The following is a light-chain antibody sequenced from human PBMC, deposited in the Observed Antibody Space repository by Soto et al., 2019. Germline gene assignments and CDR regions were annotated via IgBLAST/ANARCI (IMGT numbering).Light chain of an antibody. J-gene: IGKJ1*01. CDR2: AAS. V-gene: IGKV1-6*01. CDR1: QGIRND. CDR3: LQDYHYPWT. Sequence: AIQMTQSPSSLSASVGDRVTITYRASQGIRNDLGWYQQKTGKGPKLLIYAASSLQSGVPSRFRGSGSRTDFTLNISSLQHEDFATYYCLQDYHYPWTFGQGTKVEIK.